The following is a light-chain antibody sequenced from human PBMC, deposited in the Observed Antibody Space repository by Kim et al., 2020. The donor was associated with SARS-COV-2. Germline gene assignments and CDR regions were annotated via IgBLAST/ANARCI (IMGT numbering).Light chain of an antibody. CDR2: DTG. J-gene: IGLJ2*01. CDR1: AGAVTSGHF. CDR3: LLSYSDSRV. V-gene: IGLV7-46*01. Sequence: PGGTVTLPSDYSAGAVTSGHFPYSFQQKRRQAPRTLIYDTGNRHSWTPARFSGALLGGKAALTLSAAQAEDEADYYCLLSYSDSRVFGGGTQLTVL.